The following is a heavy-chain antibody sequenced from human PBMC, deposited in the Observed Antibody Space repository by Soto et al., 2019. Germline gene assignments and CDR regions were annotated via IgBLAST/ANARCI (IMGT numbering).Heavy chain of an antibody. CDR2: ISDTGGTT. J-gene: IGHJ3*02. CDR3: AKVYSIGWYPGRARAFEI. Sequence: EVQLLESGGGLVQPGGSLRLSCAASGFTFSSYAMSWVRQAPGKGLEWVTVISDTGGTTYYADSVKGRLTISRDNSKNTLYLQMKSLRAEDTAVYYCAKVYSIGWYPGRARAFEIWGQGTMVTVSS. D-gene: IGHD6-19*01. CDR1: GFTFSSYA. V-gene: IGHV3-23*01.